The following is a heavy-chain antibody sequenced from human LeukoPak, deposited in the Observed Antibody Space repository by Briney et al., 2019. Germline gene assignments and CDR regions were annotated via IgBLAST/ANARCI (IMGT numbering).Heavy chain of an antibody. D-gene: IGHD2-21*01. CDR3: ARGRLLERGKVMSPLIAFDN. V-gene: IGHV1-2*02. CDR1: GYIFTAFY. Sequence: ASVKVSCKASGYIFTAFYIHWVRQAPGQGLEWMGWINPNSGGTNYGKNFQGRVTMTRDTSITTAYLILTRLRSDDTAVYYCARGRLLERGKVMSPLIAFDNWGQGTRSPSPQ. J-gene: IGHJ4*02. CDR2: INPNSGGT.